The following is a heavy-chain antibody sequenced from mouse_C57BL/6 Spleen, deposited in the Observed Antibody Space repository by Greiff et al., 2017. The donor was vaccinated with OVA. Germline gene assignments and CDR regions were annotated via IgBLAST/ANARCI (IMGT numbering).Heavy chain of an antibody. Sequence: VQLQQPGAELVKPGASVKLSCKASGYTFTSYWMHWVTQRPGQGLEWIGMIHPNSGSTNYNEKFKSKATLTVDKSSSTAYMQLSSLTSEDSAVYYCAREEEPGAWFAYWGQGTLVTVSA. J-gene: IGHJ3*01. V-gene: IGHV1-64*01. CDR3: AREEEPGAWFAY. CDR1: GYTFTSYW. CDR2: IHPNSGST.